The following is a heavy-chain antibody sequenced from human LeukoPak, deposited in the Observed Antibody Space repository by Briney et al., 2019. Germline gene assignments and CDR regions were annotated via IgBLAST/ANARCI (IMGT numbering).Heavy chain of an antibody. Sequence: ASVKVSCKASGYTFTSYYIHWVRQAPGQGLEWMGIINPSGGSTNYAQNFEGRVTMTRDTSTSTVYMELSSLRSEDTAGCYCARQYYHGSSAYLFAFYYLGQGTLVTVSS. J-gene: IGHJ4*02. CDR2: INPSGGST. V-gene: IGHV1-46*01. D-gene: IGHD3-22*01. CDR1: GYTFTSYY. CDR3: ARQYYHGSSAYLFAFYY.